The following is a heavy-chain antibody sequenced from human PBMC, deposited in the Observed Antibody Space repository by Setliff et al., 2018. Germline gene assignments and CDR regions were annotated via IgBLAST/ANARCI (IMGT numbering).Heavy chain of an antibody. D-gene: IGHD1-26*01. Sequence: SETLSLTCTVSGGSISSSSYYWGWIRQPPGKGLEWIGSIYYSGNTYYNASLKSRVTISVDTSKNQFSLKLSSVTAADTAVYYCARGRLFGSYWGYFDFWGREPWSPSPQ. CDR2: IYYSGNT. CDR1: GGSISSSSYY. V-gene: IGHV4-39*07. J-gene: IGHJ4*02. CDR3: ARGRLFGSYWGYFDF.